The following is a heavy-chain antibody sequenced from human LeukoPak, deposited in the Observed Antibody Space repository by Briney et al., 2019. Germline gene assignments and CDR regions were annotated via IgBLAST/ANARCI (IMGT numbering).Heavy chain of an antibody. Sequence: ASVKVSCKASGYTFTSYDINWVRQAPGQGLEWMGWISAYNGNTNYAQKLQGRVTMTTDTSTSTAYMELRSLRSDDTAVYYCARDLYPVLMVYAMGLFDYWGQGTLVAVSS. V-gene: IGHV1-18*01. D-gene: IGHD2-8*01. CDR1: GYTFTSYD. J-gene: IGHJ4*02. CDR2: ISAYNGNT. CDR3: ARDLYPVLMVYAMGLFDY.